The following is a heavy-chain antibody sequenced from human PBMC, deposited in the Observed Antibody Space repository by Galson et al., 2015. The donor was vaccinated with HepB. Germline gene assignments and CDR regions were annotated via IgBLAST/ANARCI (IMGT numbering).Heavy chain of an antibody. CDR2: IWYDGSNK. J-gene: IGHJ6*02. D-gene: IGHD3-10*02. V-gene: IGHV3-33*01. Sequence: SLRLSCAASGFTFSSYGMHWVRQAPGKGLEWVAVIWYDGSNKYYADSVKGRFTISRDNSKNTLYLQMNSLRAEDTAVYYCAREMFPVHYYYGMDVWGQGSTVTVSS. CDR3: AREMFPVHYYYGMDV. CDR1: GFTFSSYG.